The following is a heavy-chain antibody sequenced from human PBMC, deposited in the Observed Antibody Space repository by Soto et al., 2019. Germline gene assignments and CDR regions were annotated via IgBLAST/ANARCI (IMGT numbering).Heavy chain of an antibody. Sequence: QVQLLQSGAEVTKPGASVKVSCKASGYMFNTYGITWVRQAPGQGLEWMGWISVYNGNIDYAQKFEGRVTMTTDTSTSTAYMELKSLTSDDTAVYYCARTYGSGDYFLPFEYWGQGTPVSVSS. CDR1: GYMFNTYG. CDR3: ARTYGSGDYFLPFEY. V-gene: IGHV1-18*01. D-gene: IGHD3-10*01. CDR2: ISVYNGNI. J-gene: IGHJ4*02.